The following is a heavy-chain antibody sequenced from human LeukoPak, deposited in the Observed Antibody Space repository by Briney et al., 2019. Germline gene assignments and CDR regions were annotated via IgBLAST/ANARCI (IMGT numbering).Heavy chain of an antibody. D-gene: IGHD1-26*01. CDR2: INSDGSVT. CDR1: GFTFTNYW. J-gene: IGHJ4*02. Sequence: GSLRLSCAASGFTFTNYWIHWVRQAPGEGLVWVSRINSDGSVTRYADSVKGRFTISRDNAKNTVFLQMNSLKTEDTAVYYCARDRGALDSWGQGTLVTVSS. CDR3: ARDRGALDS. V-gene: IGHV3-74*01.